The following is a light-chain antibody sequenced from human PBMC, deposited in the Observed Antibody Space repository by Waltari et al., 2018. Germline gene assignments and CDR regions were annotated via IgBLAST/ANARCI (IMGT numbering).Light chain of an antibody. CDR3: QQLSSYPLT. CDR2: DAS. V-gene: IGKV1-9*01. CDR1: QGISGY. Sequence: SFLSASVGDRVTIACRASQGISGYLAWYQQKPGKAPKVLIYDASTLQDGVPSRFSGSVSGTEFTLTISSLQPEDFATYYCQQLSSYPLTFGGGTEVEIK. J-gene: IGKJ4*01.